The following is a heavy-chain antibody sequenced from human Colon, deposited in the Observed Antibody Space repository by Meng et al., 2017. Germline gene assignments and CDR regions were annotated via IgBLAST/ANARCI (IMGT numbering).Heavy chain of an antibody. CDR3: ARVRIYGLSDY. V-gene: IGHV4-4*02. D-gene: IGHD4-17*01. CDR2: IYHSGST. Sequence: QGQLQESGPGLVEPSWTLALTCAASGGPISSCNWWSWLRQPPGKGLELIGEIYHSGSTNYNPSLKSRVTISVDKSKNQFSLKLSSVTAADTAVYYCARVRIYGLSDYWGQGTLVTVSS. J-gene: IGHJ4*02. CDR1: GGPISSCNW.